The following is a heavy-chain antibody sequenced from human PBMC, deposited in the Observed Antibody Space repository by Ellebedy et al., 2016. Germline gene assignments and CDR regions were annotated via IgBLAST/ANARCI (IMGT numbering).Heavy chain of an antibody. J-gene: IGHJ4*02. V-gene: IGHV3-21*01. Sequence: GESLKISCAASGFTFSSYSMNWVRQAPGKGLEWVSSISSSSSYIYYADSVKGRFTISRDNAKNSLYLQMNSLRAEDTAVYYCARVEYYYGSGSTYWGQGTLVTVPS. D-gene: IGHD3-10*01. CDR2: ISSSSSYI. CDR1: GFTFSSYS. CDR3: ARVEYYYGSGSTY.